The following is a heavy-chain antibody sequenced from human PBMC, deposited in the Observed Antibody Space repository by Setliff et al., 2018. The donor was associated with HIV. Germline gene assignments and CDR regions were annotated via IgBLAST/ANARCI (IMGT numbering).Heavy chain of an antibody. D-gene: IGHD6-6*01. V-gene: IGHV4-59*01. CDR1: DDFITSYY. J-gene: IGHJ5*02. CDR3: ARSIAARRGWFDP. CDR2: IYYSGST. Sequence: SETLSLTCTVSDDFITSYYWSWIRQPPGKGLEWIGYIYYSGSTSYNPSLKSRVTMSVDTSRNQFSLKLSSVTAADTAVYYCARSIAARRGWFDPWGQGTLVTVSS.